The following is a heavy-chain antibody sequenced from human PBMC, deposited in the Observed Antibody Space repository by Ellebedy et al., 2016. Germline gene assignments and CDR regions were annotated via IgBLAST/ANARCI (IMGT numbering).Heavy chain of an antibody. V-gene: IGHV4-34*01. CDR3: ARVRGYCSGGSCPTPWFDP. Sequence: SETLSLTXAVYGGSFSGYYWSWIRQPPGKGLEWIGEINHSGSTNYNPSLKSRVTISVDTSKNQFSLKLSSVTAADTAVYYCARVRGYCSGGSCPTPWFDPWGQGTLVTVSS. CDR1: GGSFSGYY. D-gene: IGHD2-15*01. J-gene: IGHJ5*02. CDR2: INHSGST.